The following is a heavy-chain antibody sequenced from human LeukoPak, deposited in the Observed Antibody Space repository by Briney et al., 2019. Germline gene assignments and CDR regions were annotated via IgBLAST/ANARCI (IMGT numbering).Heavy chain of an antibody. V-gene: IGHV3-23*01. Sequence: PGGSLRLSCAASGFTFSSYAMSWVRQAPGKGLEWVSAISGSGGSTYYADSVKGRFTISRDNAKNSLYLQMNSLRAEDTAVYYCAVISSGYYYPRYWGQGTLVTVSS. D-gene: IGHD3-22*01. J-gene: IGHJ4*02. CDR3: AVISSGYYYPRY. CDR1: GFTFSSYA. CDR2: ISGSGGST.